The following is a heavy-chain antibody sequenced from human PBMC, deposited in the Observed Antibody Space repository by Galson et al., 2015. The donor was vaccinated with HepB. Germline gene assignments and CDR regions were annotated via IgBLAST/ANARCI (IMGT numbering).Heavy chain of an antibody. CDR3: ARDYDFWSGYKFDY. D-gene: IGHD3-3*01. CDR2: INHSGST. V-gene: IGHV4-34*01. Sequence: SETLSLTCAVYGGSFSGYYWSWIRQPPGKGLEWIGEINHSGSTNYNPSLKSRVTISVDTSKNQFSLKLSSVTAADTAVYYCARDYDFWSGYKFDYWGQGTLVTVSS. J-gene: IGHJ4*02. CDR1: GGSFSGYY.